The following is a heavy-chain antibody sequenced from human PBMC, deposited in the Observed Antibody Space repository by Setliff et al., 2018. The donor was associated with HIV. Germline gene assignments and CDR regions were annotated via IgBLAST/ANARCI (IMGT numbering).Heavy chain of an antibody. V-gene: IGHV1-3*01. CDR2: INAGDDNT. D-gene: IGHD6-19*01. CDR1: GYTFSTNA. J-gene: IGHJ4*02. CDR3: ARGSCSGCYLSDY. Sequence: GASVKVSCKAFGYTFSTNAIHWVRQAPGQRLEWMGYINAGDDNTRYSEKYQGRVTITRDTSANTAYMGLSSLRSEDTAVYYCARGSCSGCYLSDYWGLGTLVTV.